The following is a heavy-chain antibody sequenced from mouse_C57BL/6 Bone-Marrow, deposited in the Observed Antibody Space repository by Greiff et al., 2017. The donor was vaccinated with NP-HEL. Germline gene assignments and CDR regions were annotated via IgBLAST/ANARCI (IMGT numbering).Heavy chain of an antibody. D-gene: IGHD1-1*01. Sequence: QVQLQQSGAELVRPGTSVKVSCKASGYAFTNYLIEWVKQRPGQGLEWIGVINPGSGGTNYNEKFKGKATLTADKSSSTAYMQLSSLTSEDSAVYVCARDYYGSSSWFAYWGQGTLVTVSA. CDR2: INPGSGGT. CDR1: GYAFTNYL. V-gene: IGHV1-54*01. J-gene: IGHJ3*01. CDR3: ARDYYGSSSWFAY.